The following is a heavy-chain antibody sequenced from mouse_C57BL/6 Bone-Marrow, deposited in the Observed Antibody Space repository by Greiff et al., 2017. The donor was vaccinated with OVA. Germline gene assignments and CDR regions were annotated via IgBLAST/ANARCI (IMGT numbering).Heavy chain of an antibody. V-gene: IGHV5-6*01. CDR2: ISSGGSYT. CDR3: ARPLRIAY. J-gene: IGHJ3*01. CDR1: GFTFSSYG. Sequence: EVKLVESGGDLVKPGGSLKLSCAASGFTFSSYGMSWVRQTPDKRLEWVATISSGGSYTYYPDSVKGRFTISRDNAKNTLYLQMSSLKSEDTAMYYCARPLRIAYWGQGTLVTVSA.